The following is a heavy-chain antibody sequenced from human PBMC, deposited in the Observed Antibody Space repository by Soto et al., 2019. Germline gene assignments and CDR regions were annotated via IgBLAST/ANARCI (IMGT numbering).Heavy chain of an antibody. D-gene: IGHD2-21*02. CDR2: IHPSDFDT. J-gene: IGHJ4*02. CDR3: ARLGGAWYSYFDY. V-gene: IGHV5-51*01. CDR1: GYSFTSYW. Sequence: PGESLKISCKGSGYSFTSYWIGWVRQMPGKGLEWMGIIHPSDFDTRYSPSFQGQVTISADKSISAAYLQWSSLKASDTAIYYCARLGGAWYSYFDYWGQGTLVTVSS.